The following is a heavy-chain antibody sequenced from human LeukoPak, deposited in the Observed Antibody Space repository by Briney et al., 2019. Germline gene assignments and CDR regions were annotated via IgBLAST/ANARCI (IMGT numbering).Heavy chain of an antibody. CDR3: ARDFAEGFYYDSSDRPLRAPPTAFDM. D-gene: IGHD3-22*01. CDR2: IIHMFGTT. J-gene: IGHJ3*02. V-gene: IGHV1-69*05. CDR1: GVTFSSDA. Sequence: SVKVSCKASGVTFSSDAINWVRQAPGQGLEWMGRIIHMFGTTNYAQKFQGRVMITTDKSTSTAYMELSSLRSEDTAVYYCARDFAEGFYYDSSDRPLRAPPTAFDMWGQGTMVTVSS.